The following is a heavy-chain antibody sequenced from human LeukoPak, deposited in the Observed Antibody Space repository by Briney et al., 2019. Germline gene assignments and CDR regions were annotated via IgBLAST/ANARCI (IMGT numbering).Heavy chain of an antibody. CDR2: LSWEGENT. V-gene: IGHV3-43*01. D-gene: IGHD6-25*01. Sequence: GGSLRLSCAASGFNFHDYTMHWVRQSPGKGLEWVALLSWEGENTCYADSVRGRFLILRDTSKDSLYLQMDSLRSEDTAFYYCARDSEPRREAAAGLDHWGRGTLVAASS. J-gene: IGHJ4*02. CDR3: ARDSEPRREAAAGLDH. CDR1: GFNFHDYT.